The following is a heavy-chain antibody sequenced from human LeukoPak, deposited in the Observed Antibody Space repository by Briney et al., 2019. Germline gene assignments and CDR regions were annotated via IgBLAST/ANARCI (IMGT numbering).Heavy chain of an antibody. CDR1: GFTSSSYS. V-gene: IGHV3-21*01. Sequence: GGSLRLSCAASGFTSSSYSMNWVRQAPGKGLEWVSSISSSSSYIYYADSVKGRFTISRDNAKNSLYLQMNSLRAEDTAVYYCAREESAYYDILTGYSNWFDPWGQGTLVTVSS. CDR3: AREESAYYDILTGYSNWFDP. D-gene: IGHD3-9*01. CDR2: ISSSSSYI. J-gene: IGHJ5*02.